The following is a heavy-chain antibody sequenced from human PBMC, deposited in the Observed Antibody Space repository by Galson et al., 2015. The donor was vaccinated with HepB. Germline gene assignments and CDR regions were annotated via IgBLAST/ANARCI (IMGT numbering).Heavy chain of an antibody. CDR2: IIPVFGTT. D-gene: IGHD1-26*01. CDR3: ARGGRLMGTTTIDY. Sequence: SVKVSCKASGGTFSGYAISWGRQAPGQGLEWMGGIIPVFGTTNYPQKFQGRVTLTADQSQSTAYMELSRLRSEDTAVYYCARGGRLMGTTTIDYWGQGTLVTVSS. V-gene: IGHV1-69*13. CDR1: GGTFSGYA. J-gene: IGHJ4*02.